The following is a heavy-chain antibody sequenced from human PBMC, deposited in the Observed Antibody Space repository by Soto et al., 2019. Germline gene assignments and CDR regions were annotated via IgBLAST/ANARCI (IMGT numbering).Heavy chain of an antibody. Sequence: QVQLVESGGTVVQPGRSLRLSCAASGFTFSNYAMHWVRQAPGKGLEWVALISYDGSNKYYAESVKGRFTISRDNSKNTLYLQMNSLSAEDTAVYYCARRYQAYYYGMDVWGQGTTVTVSS. V-gene: IGHV3-30-3*01. J-gene: IGHJ6*02. D-gene: IGHD2-2*01. CDR2: ISYDGSNK. CDR3: ARRYQAYYYGMDV. CDR1: GFTFSNYA.